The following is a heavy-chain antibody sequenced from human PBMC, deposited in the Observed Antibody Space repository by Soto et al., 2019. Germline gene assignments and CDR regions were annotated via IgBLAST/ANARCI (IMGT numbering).Heavy chain of an antibody. D-gene: IGHD3-10*01. CDR3: ARLPLVRGLPA. V-gene: IGHV4-39*01. Sequence: QLHLQESGPGRVKPSETLSLMCSVSGGSISTSGNYWGWVRQAPEKGLEWIGSIYYGGTTNYNPSLKRRVTISVDTSKNQFSLKLTSVTAADTGVYYCARLPLVRGLPAWGQGTLVTVSS. CDR1: GGSISTSGNY. CDR2: IYYGGTT. J-gene: IGHJ5*02.